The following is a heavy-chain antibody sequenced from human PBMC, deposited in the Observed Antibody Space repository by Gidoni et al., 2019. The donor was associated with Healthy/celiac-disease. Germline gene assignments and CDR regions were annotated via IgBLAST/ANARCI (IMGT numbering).Heavy chain of an antibody. CDR1: GYTFTSYA. J-gene: IGHJ6*03. V-gene: IGHV7-4-1*02. CDR2: INTNTGNP. CDR3: ARANHQNTIFGVVIMGIDYYYYMDV. D-gene: IGHD3-3*01. Sequence: QVQLVQSGSELKKPGASVKVSCKASGYTFTSYAMTWVRPAPGQGLEWMGWINTNTGNPTYAQGFTGRFVFSLDTSVSTAYLQISSLKAEDTAVYYCARANHQNTIFGVVIMGIDYYYYMDVWGKGTTVTVSS.